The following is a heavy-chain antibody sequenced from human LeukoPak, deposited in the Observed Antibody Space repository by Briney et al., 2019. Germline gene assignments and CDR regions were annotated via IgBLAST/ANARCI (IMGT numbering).Heavy chain of an antibody. J-gene: IGHJ3*02. CDR1: GVIVSSNY. CDR3: ARLHFDGTYTHAFDM. Sequence: PGGSLRLSCAASGVIVSSNYMSWVRQAPGKGLEWVSVIDSGGSTFYADSVKGRFTISRDNSKNTLYLQMNSLRTEDTTVYYCARLHFDGTYTHAFDMWGQGTMVTVSS. CDR2: IDSGGST. V-gene: IGHV3-53*01. D-gene: IGHD1-1*01.